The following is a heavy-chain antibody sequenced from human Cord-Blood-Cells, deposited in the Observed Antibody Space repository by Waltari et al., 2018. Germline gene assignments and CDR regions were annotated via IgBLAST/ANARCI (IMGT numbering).Heavy chain of an antibody. D-gene: IGHD3-22*01. Sequence: EVQLVESGGGLIQPGGSLRLSCAASGFTVSSNYLVWARQAPGKGLEWVSVIYSGGSTYYADSVKGRFTISRDNSKNTLYLQMNSLRAEDTAVYYCARDSPYDSSGYYSDYWGQGTLVTVSS. CDR2: IYSGGST. CDR1: GFTVSSNY. V-gene: IGHV3-53*01. CDR3: ARDSPYDSSGYYSDY. J-gene: IGHJ4*02.